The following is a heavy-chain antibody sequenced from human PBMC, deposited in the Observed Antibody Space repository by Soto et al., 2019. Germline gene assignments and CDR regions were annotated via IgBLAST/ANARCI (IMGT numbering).Heavy chain of an antibody. CDR2: IIPILGIA. D-gene: IGHD3-10*01. CDR3: ASGGGLWFGEFSAFDI. V-gene: IGHV1-69*02. J-gene: IGHJ3*02. Sequence: ASVKVSCKASGGTFSSYTISWVRQAPGQGLEWMGRIIPILGIANYAQKFQGRVTITADKSTCTAYMELSSLRSEDTAVYYCASGGGLWFGEFSAFDIWGQGTMVTVSS. CDR1: GGTFSSYT.